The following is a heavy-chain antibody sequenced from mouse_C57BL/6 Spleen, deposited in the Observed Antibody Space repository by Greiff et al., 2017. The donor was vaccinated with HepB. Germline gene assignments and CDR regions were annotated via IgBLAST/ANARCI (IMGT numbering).Heavy chain of an antibody. CDR1: GYTFTSYW. CDR2: IHPNSGST. D-gene: IGHD2-4*01. J-gene: IGHJ3*01. CDR3: ASIYYDLAWFAY. V-gene: IGHV1-64*01. Sequence: QVHVKQPGAELVKPGASVKLSCKASGYTFTSYWMHWVKQRPGQGLEWIGMIHPNSGSTNYNEKFKSKATLTVDKSSSTAYMQLSSLTSEDSAVYYCASIYYDLAWFAYWGQGTLVTVSA.